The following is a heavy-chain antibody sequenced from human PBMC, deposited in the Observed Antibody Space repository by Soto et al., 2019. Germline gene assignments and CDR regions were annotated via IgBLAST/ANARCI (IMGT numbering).Heavy chain of an antibody. CDR3: ARASINLDHYSNYEIGASGGMDV. CDR1: GYTFTSYY. V-gene: IGHV1-46*01. CDR2: INPSGGST. Sequence: ASVKVSCKASGYTFTSYYMHWVRQAPGQGLEWMGIINPSGGSTSYAQKFQGRVTMTRDTSTSTVYMELSSLRSEDTALYYCARASINLDHYSNYEIGASGGMDVWGQGTTVTSP. J-gene: IGHJ6*02. D-gene: IGHD4-4*01.